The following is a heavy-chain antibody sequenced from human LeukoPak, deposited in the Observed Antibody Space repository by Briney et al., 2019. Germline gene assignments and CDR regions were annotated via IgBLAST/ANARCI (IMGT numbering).Heavy chain of an antibody. V-gene: IGHV1-69*04. CDR2: FVPMLGIS. Sequence: GASVKVSCKPSGGSFSSYGISWVRQAPGQGLDWMGRFVPMLGISTFAQKFQGRVTVTADKSTDTVYMELSSLRFDDTAVYYCARDRRTYAFDIWGQGTLVTVSS. CDR1: GGSFSSYG. J-gene: IGHJ3*02. D-gene: IGHD2-8*01. CDR3: ARDRRTYAFDI.